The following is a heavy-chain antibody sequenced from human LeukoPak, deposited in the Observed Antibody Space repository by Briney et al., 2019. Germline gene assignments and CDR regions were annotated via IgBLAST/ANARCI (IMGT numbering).Heavy chain of an antibody. CDR2: ISAYNGNT. J-gene: IGHJ4*02. CDR1: GGTFSSYA. D-gene: IGHD2-21*02. V-gene: IGHV1-18*01. CDR3: AREACGGDCYPDY. Sequence: ASVKVSCKASGGTFSSYAISWVRQAPGQGLEWMGWISAYNGNTNYAQKLQGRVTMTTDTSTSTAYMELRSLRSDDTAVYYCAREACGGDCYPDYWGQGTLVTVSS.